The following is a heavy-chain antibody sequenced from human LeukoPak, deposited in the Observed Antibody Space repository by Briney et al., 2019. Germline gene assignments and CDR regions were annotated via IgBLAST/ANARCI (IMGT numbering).Heavy chain of an antibody. Sequence: PSETLSLTCTVSGGSISGSSHYWGWVRQPPGKGLEWIGSIYYSGGTYSNPSLESRVSISVDTFKNQFSLRLSSVTAADTAVYFCTRRALKSGHSDDSWGQGTQVTVSS. D-gene: IGHD2-21*01. V-gene: IGHV4-39*01. J-gene: IGHJ4*02. CDR2: IYYSGGT. CDR3: TRRALKSGHSDDS. CDR1: GGSISGSSHY.